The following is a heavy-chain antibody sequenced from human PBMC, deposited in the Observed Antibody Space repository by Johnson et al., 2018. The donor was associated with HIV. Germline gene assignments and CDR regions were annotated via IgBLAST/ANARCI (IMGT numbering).Heavy chain of an antibody. CDR1: GFTFSSYG. Sequence: VQLVESGGGVVQPGGSLRLSCAASGFTFSSYGMHWVRQAPWKGLEWVANIKQDGSEKYYVDSVKGRFTISRDNAKNSLYLQMNSLRAEDTALYYCAKDTGAYYYDSSGYWDAFDIWGQGTMVTVSS. J-gene: IGHJ3*02. D-gene: IGHD3-22*01. CDR2: IKQDGSEK. V-gene: IGHV3-7*03. CDR3: AKDTGAYYYDSSGYWDAFDI.